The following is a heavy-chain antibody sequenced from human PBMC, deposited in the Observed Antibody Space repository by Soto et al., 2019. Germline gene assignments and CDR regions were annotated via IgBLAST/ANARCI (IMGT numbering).Heavy chain of an antibody. CDR3: ARKGSSGYSDAFDI. J-gene: IGHJ3*02. CDR1: GGSISSGGYF. Sequence: QVQLQESGPGLVKPSQTLSLTCTVSGGSISSGGYFWSCIRQHPGKGLEWIGYIYYSGSTYYNPSLKSRITISVDTSKNQFALKLSSVTAADTVVYYCARKGSSGYSDAFDIWGQGTMVTVSS. V-gene: IGHV4-31*03. D-gene: IGHD3-22*01. CDR2: IYYSGST.